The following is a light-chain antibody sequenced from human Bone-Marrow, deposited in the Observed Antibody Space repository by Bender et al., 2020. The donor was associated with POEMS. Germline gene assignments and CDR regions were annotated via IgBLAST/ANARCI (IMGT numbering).Light chain of an antibody. CDR1: NLEDRY. Sequence: YDLSQPASVSVSPGQTASITCSGDNLEDRYVCWYQQRPGQSPVVVIYKDKKRPAGFPDGYSASTSGNTATLTITGTQAMDEADYYCQTWASTTAHAVFGGGTKLTVL. V-gene: IGLV3-1*01. J-gene: IGLJ2*01. CDR2: KDK. CDR3: QTWASTTAHAV.